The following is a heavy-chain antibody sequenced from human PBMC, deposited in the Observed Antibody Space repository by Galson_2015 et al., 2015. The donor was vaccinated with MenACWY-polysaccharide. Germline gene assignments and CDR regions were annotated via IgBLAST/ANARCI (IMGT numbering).Heavy chain of an antibody. V-gene: IGHV1-69*06. CDR3: ARVPFRELTMVRGPLDY. J-gene: IGHJ4*02. CDR2: IIPVFETS. CDR1: GGSFSSFG. Sequence: SVKVSCKASGGSFSSFGVSWVRQAPGQGLEWMGGIIPVFETSTYAQKFQGRVTISADKSTTTTFMEVTSLTPEDTAVYYCARVPFRELTMVRGPLDYWGQGTPVTVSS. D-gene: IGHD3-10*01.